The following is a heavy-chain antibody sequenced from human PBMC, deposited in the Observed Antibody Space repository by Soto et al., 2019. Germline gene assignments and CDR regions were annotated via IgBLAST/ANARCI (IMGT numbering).Heavy chain of an antibody. Sequence: EVQLVESGGGLVQPGGSLRLSCEASGFTFSSYWMHWVRQAPGKGLVWVSRIKSDGSSTSYADSVKGRFTISRDNAKNTVYVQMSSLTPEDTALYYCTRSIPSSNGRDVWGQGATVTVAS. D-gene: IGHD2-21*01. CDR3: TRSIPSSNGRDV. CDR1: GFTFSSYW. V-gene: IGHV3-74*01. CDR2: IKSDGSST. J-gene: IGHJ6*02.